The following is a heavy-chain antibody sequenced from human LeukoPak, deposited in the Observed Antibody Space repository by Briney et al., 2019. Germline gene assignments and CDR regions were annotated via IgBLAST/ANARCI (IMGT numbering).Heavy chain of an antibody. J-gene: IGHJ5*02. CDR3: ARESLKYYGSGSYFGIHPWALDP. V-gene: IGHV3-21*01. CDR2: ISSSSSYI. D-gene: IGHD3-10*01. Sequence: GGSLRLSCAASGFTFSSYSMNWVRQAPGKGLEWVSSISSSSSYIYYADSVKGRFTISRDNAKNSLYLQMNSLRAEDTAVYYCARESLKYYGSGSYFGIHPWALDPWGQGTLVTVSS. CDR1: GFTFSSYS.